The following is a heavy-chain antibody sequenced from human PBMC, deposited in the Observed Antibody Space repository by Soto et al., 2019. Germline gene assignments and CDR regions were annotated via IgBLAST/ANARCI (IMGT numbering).Heavy chain of an antibody. CDR2: LANDGSYQ. CDR3: ARSLGGNSHSPPDF. CDR1: GFPFGGYG. D-gene: IGHD3-3*01. Sequence: PGGSLRLSCEASGFPFGGYGMHWVCQSPGEGLEWVAVLANDGSYQYYADSMKGRFTISRDNSKNTLYLQMDSLRPGDTAVYFCARSLGGNSHSPPDFWGQGTLFTVSS. V-gene: IGHV3-30*03. J-gene: IGHJ4*02.